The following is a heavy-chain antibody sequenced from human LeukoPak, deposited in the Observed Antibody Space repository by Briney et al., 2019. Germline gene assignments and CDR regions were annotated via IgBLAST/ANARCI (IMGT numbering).Heavy chain of an antibody. CDR3: ARGPSSQFRTDY. V-gene: IGHV3-48*01. CDR1: VFTFSSYS. D-gene: IGHD2-2*01. Sequence: GGSLRLSCAASVFTFSSYSLHWVRQAPWKGLEWVSYIGTSSSRIYYADSVKGRFTISRDNAENSLYLQMNGLRAEDTAVYYCARGPSSQFRTDYWGQGTLVTVSS. J-gene: IGHJ4*02. CDR2: IGTSSSRI.